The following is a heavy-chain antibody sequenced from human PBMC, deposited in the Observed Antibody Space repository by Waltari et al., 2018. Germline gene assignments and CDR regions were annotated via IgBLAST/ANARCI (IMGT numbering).Heavy chain of an antibody. CDR2: IKQDGSDK. V-gene: IGHV3-7*01. Sequence: EVQLVESGGGLVQPGGSLRLSWAASGFTFGSYWMSWVRQAPGKGLEWVANIKQDGSDKYYVDSVKGRFTISRDNAKNSLYLQMNSLRVEDTAIYYCARLNWDVVKAFDYWGQGTLVTVSS. D-gene: IGHD3-22*01. J-gene: IGHJ4*02. CDR3: ARLNWDVVKAFDY. CDR1: GFTFGSYW.